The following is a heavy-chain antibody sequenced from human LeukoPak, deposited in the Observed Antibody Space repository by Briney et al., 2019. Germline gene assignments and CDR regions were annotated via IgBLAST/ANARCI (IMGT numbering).Heavy chain of an antibody. V-gene: IGHV3-23*01. J-gene: IGHJ4*02. CDR2: MSGSGGST. Sequence: GGSLRLSCAASGFTFSSYAMSWVRQAPGRGLEWVSAMSGSGGSTYYADSVKGRFTISRDNSKNTLYLQMNSLRAEDTAVYYCAKGRTAGPPERWLQLRASFDYWGQGTLVTVSS. D-gene: IGHD5-24*01. CDR1: GFTFSSYA. CDR3: AKGRTAGPPERWLQLRASFDY.